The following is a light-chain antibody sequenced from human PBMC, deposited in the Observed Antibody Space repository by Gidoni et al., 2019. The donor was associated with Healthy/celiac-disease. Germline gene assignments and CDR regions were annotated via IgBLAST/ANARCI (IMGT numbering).Light chain of an antibody. CDR2: DAS. CDR1: QSVSSY. Sequence: EIVLTQSPATLSLSPGERATLSCRASQSVSSYLAVYQQTPGQAPRLLIYDASNRATGIPARFSGSGSGTDFTLTISSLEPEDFAVYYCQQRSNWPWTFGQGTKVEIK. V-gene: IGKV3-11*01. J-gene: IGKJ1*01. CDR3: QQRSNWPWT.